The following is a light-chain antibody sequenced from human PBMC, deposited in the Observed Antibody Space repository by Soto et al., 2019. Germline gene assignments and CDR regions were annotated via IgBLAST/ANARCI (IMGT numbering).Light chain of an antibody. V-gene: IGKV1-39*01. CDR1: QSISSY. J-gene: IGKJ4*01. Sequence: DIQMTQSPSSLSASVGDRVPITCRASQSISSYLNWYQQKPGKAPKLLIYAASSLQSGVPSRFSGSGSGTDFTLTISSLRPEDFATYYCQQSYSTPLTFGGGTKVDIK. CDR3: QQSYSTPLT. CDR2: AAS.